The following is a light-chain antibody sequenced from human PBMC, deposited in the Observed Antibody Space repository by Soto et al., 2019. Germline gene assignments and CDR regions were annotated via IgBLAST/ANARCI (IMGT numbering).Light chain of an antibody. J-gene: IGKJ5*01. CDR3: QQYGSSPPIT. V-gene: IGKV3-20*01. Sequence: EIVLTQSPGTLSLSPGERATLSCRASQSVNSRYLAWYQQKAGQAPRLLIYGASSRATGIPDRFSGSGSGTDFTLTISRLEPEDFAVYYCQQYGSSPPITFGQGTRLEIK. CDR1: QSVNSRY. CDR2: GAS.